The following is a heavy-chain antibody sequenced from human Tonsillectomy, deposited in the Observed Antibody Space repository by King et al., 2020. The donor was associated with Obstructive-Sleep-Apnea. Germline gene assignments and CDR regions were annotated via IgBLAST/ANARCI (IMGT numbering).Heavy chain of an antibody. D-gene: IGHD5-24*01. CDR2: IINNGGST. CDR1: GFTFSYYG. CDR3: ARDGDGYNYDY. Sequence: VQLVESGGGLVQPGGSLRLSCAASGFTFSYYGMHWVRQAPGKGLEFVSAIINNGGSTYYAESVKGRFTISRDNATYTLYLQMDSLRTDDMAVYYCARDGDGYNYDYWGQGTPVTVSS. V-gene: IGHV3-64*07. J-gene: IGHJ4*02.